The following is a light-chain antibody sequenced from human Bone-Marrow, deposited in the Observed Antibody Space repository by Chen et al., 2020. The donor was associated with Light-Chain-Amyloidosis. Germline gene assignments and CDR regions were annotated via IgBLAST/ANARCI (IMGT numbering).Light chain of an antibody. J-gene: IGLJ1*01. CDR1: SSDVGSDNH. CDR3: SSYTITNTLV. V-gene: IGLV2-14*01. CDR2: EVT. Sequence: QSALTQPASVSGSPGQSITISCTGTSSDVGSDNHGSWYQQHPDKAPKLMIYEVTNRPSWVPDRFSGSKSDNTASLTISGLQTEDEADYFCSSYTITNTLVFGSATRVTVL.